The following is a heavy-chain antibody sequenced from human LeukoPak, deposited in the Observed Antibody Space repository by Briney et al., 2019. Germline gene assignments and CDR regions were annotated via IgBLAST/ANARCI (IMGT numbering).Heavy chain of an antibody. J-gene: IGHJ6*02. CDR2: ISSSGSTI. CDR1: GFTFSSYE. CDR3: ARESVAGTDYYGMDV. D-gene: IGHD6-19*01. Sequence: GGSLRLSCAASGFTFSSYEMNWVRQAPGKGLEWVSYISSSGSTIYYADSVKGRFTISRDNAKNSLYPQMNSLRAEDTAVYYCARESVAGTDYYGMDVWGQGTTVTVSS. V-gene: IGHV3-48*03.